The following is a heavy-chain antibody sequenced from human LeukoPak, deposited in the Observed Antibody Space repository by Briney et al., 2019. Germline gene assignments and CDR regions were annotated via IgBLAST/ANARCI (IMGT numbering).Heavy chain of an antibody. CDR2: IKQDGSEK. D-gene: IGHD6-13*01. CDR1: GFTFSNAW. CDR3: ARVKQRLVRLLGRDTTYNYYYYMDV. Sequence: GGSLRLSCAASGFTFSNAWMSWVRQAPGKGLEWVANIKQDGSEKYYVDSVKGRFTVSRDNARNSLYLQMNSLRAEDTAVYYCARVKQRLVRLLGRDTTYNYYYYMDVWGKGITVTVSS. V-gene: IGHV3-7*01. J-gene: IGHJ6*03.